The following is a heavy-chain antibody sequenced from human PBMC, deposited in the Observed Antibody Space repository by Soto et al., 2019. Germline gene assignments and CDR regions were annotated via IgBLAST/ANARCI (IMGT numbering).Heavy chain of an antibody. J-gene: IGHJ4*02. CDR3: ARRYGASFDY. CDR1: GGSISSGGYS. V-gene: IGHV4-61*08. CDR2: IYYSGST. D-gene: IGHD4-17*01. Sequence: SATLSLTCAVSGGSISSGGYSWSWIRQPPGKGLEWIGYIYYSGSTNYNPSLKSRVTISVDTSKNQFSLKLSSLTAADTAVYYCARRYGASFDYWGQGTLVTVSS.